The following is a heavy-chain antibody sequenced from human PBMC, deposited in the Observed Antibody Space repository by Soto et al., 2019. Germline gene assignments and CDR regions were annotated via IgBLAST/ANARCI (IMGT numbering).Heavy chain of an antibody. Sequence: PSETLSLTCVVSGGSISSDDYYWVWIRHPPGEGLEWIGYIYYNGRTSSTPSLESRVTISIDMSKNQFSLTLSSVSAADTAVYYCARDRSSSPDYFDFWGPGTLVTVSS. CDR1: GGSISSDDYY. D-gene: IGHD2-15*01. J-gene: IGHJ4*02. CDR3: ARDRSSSPDYFDF. CDR2: IYYNGRT. V-gene: IGHV4-30-4*01.